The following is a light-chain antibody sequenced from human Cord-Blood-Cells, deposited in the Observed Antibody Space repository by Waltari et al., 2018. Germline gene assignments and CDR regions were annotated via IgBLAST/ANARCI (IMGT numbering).Light chain of an antibody. V-gene: IGLV2-23*01. CDR2: EGS. Sequence: QSALTQPASVSGSPGQSLTIPCPGTSSAVGGYNLVSWYQQHPGKAPKLMIYEGSKRPSGVSNRFSGSKSSNTASLTISGLQAEDEADYYCCSYAGSSTLVFGGGTKLTVL. J-gene: IGLJ3*02. CDR1: SSAVGGYNL. CDR3: CSYAGSSTLV.